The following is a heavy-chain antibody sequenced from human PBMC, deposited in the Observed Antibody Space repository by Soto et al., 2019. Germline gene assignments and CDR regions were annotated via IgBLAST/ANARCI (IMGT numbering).Heavy chain of an antibody. CDR2: ISGSGGST. Sequence: GGSLRLSCAASGFTFSSYAMSWVRQAPGKGLEWVSAISGSGGSTYYADSVKGRFTISRDNSKNTLYLQMNSLRAEDTAVYYCAKDRPRGGYCSSTSCGHNWFDPWGQGTLVTVSS. J-gene: IGHJ5*02. D-gene: IGHD2-2*01. V-gene: IGHV3-23*01. CDR3: AKDRPRGGYCSSTSCGHNWFDP. CDR1: GFTFSSYA.